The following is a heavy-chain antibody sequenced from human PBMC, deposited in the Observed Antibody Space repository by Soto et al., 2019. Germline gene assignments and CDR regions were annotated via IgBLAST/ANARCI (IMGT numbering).Heavy chain of an antibody. CDR2: ISSSSSYI. CDR3: XXXXEAVVVAAYGMDV. J-gene: IGHJ6*02. CDR1: GFTFSSYS. D-gene: IGHD2-15*01. V-gene: IGHV3-21*01. Sequence: EVQLVESGGGLVKPGGSLRLSCAASGFTFSSYSMNWVRQAPGKGLEWVSSISSSSSYIDYADSVKGRFTISRDNAKNSLYLQMNSLRAEDTAVYXXXXXXEAVVVAAYGMDVCGQGTTVTVSS.